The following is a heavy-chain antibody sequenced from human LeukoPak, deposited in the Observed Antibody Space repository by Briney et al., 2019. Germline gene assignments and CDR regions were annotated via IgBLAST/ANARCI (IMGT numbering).Heavy chain of an antibody. CDR2: IIPALNIT. Sequence: ASEKVSCKTSGGTFSSSAITWVRQAPGQGLEWMGRIIPALNITSYAQKFQGRVTITADTSTSTAYMELSSLRSEETAVYYCARDQGLTAPPPYGLDVWGQGTTVTVS. CDR3: ARDQGLTAPPPYGLDV. J-gene: IGHJ6*02. CDR1: GGTFSSSA. D-gene: IGHD5-18*01. V-gene: IGHV1-69*04.